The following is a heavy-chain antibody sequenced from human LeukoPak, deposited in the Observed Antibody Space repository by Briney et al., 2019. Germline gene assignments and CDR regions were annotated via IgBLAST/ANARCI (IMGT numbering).Heavy chain of an antibody. J-gene: IGHJ4*02. CDR1: GFTFSDYW. Sequence: GGSLRLSCAASGFTFSDYWMHWVRQAPGKGLVWVSHINTDGSSTTYADSVKGRFTISRDNAKNTLYLQMNSLRAEDTAVYYYAREKYQRGYSYWGQGTLVTVSS. CDR3: AREKYQRGYSY. V-gene: IGHV3-74*01. D-gene: IGHD5-18*01. CDR2: INTDGSST.